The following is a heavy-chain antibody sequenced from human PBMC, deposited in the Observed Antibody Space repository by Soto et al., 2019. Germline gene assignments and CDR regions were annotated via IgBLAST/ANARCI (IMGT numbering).Heavy chain of an antibody. V-gene: IGHV3-30*18. J-gene: IGHJ4*02. CDR1: GFTFSNYG. CDR2: TSYDGSNK. D-gene: IGHD1-26*01. Sequence: QVQLVESGGGVVQPGRSLRLSCVASGFTFSNYGMHWVRQAPDKGLEWVAVTSYDGSNKYYADSVKGRFTISRDNSKNTLYLQMNSLRAEDTAVYYCAKDRTSGALFDYWGQGTLVTVSS. CDR3: AKDRTSGALFDY.